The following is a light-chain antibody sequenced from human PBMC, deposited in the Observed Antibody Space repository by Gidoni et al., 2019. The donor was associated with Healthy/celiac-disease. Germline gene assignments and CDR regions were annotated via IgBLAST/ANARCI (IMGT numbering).Light chain of an antibody. Sequence: EIVLTQSPCTLSLSPGERATLSCRASQSVSSSYLAWYKQKPGQAPRLLIYGASSRATGIPDRFSGSGSGTDFTLTISRLDPEDFAGYYCQQYGSSPTFGQGTKVEIK. CDR1: QSVSSSY. CDR2: GAS. CDR3: QQYGSSPT. V-gene: IGKV3-20*01. J-gene: IGKJ1*01.